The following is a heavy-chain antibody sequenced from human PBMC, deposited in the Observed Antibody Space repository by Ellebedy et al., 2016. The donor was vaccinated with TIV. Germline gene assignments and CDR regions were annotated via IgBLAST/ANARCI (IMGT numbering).Heavy chain of an antibody. Sequence: GESLKISXAASGFTFSSYWMSWVRQAPGKGLEWVANIKQDGSEKYYVDSVKGRFTISRDNAKNSLYLQMNSLRAEDTAVYYCAKSFAQQLVQLSYWGQGTLVTVSS. V-gene: IGHV3-7*03. CDR1: GFTFSSYW. CDR3: AKSFAQQLVQLSY. J-gene: IGHJ4*02. CDR2: IKQDGSEK. D-gene: IGHD6-13*01.